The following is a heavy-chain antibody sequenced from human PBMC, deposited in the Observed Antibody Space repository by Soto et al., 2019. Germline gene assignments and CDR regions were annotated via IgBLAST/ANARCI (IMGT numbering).Heavy chain of an antibody. V-gene: IGHV3-74*01. D-gene: IGHD6-6*01. Sequence: EVQLVESGGGLVQPGGSLRLSCAASGFTFSSYWMHWVRQAPGKGLVWVSRIHSDGGSTNYADSVKGQFTISRDNAKSTLFLQMNSLRAEDTAVYYCARGGSSSSRGNDYWGQGTLVTVSS. CDR3: ARGGSSSSRGNDY. J-gene: IGHJ4*02. CDR1: GFTFSSYW. CDR2: IHSDGGST.